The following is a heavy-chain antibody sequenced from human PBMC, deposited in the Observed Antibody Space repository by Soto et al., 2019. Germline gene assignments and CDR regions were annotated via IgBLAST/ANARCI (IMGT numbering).Heavy chain of an antibody. D-gene: IGHD3-3*01. CDR3: ARDHYDHWSCYLPHDS. Sequence: PGGPLRLSCAASGFHFTSYWMSRVNQAPGKGLEWVANIKQDGSEKYYVDSVKGRFTISRDNAKNSLYLQINSLRAEDTAVYYCARDHYDHWSCYLPHDSWGQGTRVTVSS. J-gene: IGHJ4*02. CDR2: IKQDGSEK. V-gene: IGHV3-7*05. CDR1: GFHFTSYW.